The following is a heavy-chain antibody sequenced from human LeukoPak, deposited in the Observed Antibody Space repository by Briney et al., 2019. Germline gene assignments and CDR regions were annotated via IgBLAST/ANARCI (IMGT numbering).Heavy chain of an antibody. D-gene: IGHD4-17*01. J-gene: IGHJ6*02. CDR1: GFTFSSYA. CDR2: ISGSGGST. Sequence: GSLRLSCTASGFTFSSYAMSWVRQAPGKGLEWVSAISGSGGSTYYADSVKGRFTISRDNSKNTLYLQMNSLRAEDTAVYYCAHYGDYYYYGMDVWGQGTTVTVSS. CDR3: AHYGDYYYYGMDV. V-gene: IGHV3-23*01.